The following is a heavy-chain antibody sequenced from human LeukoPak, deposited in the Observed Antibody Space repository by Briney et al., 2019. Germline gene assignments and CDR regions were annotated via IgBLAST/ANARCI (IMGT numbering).Heavy chain of an antibody. CDR3: ARDPVVYCSGGSCLTLNWFDP. V-gene: IGHV1-2*02. D-gene: IGHD2-15*01. Sequence: GASVKVSCKASGYTFTGYYMHGVRQAPGQGLEWMGWINPNSGGTNYAQKFQGRVTMTRDNSISRAYMELSRLRSDDTAVYYCARDPVVYCSGGSCLTLNWFDPWGQGTLVTVSS. CDR1: GYTFTGYY. CDR2: INPNSGGT. J-gene: IGHJ5*02.